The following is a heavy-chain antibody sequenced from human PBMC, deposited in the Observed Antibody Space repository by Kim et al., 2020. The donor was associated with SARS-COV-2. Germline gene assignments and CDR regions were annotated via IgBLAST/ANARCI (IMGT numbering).Heavy chain of an antibody. CDR3: SRGLYDY. V-gene: IGHV3-49*02. J-gene: IGHJ4*02. Sequence: GGATDYAASGKGKLTIARDESRSIAYLQMTSLQTEDTAVYYCSRGLYDYWGQGTLVTVSS. CDR2: GGAT. D-gene: IGHD3-10*01.